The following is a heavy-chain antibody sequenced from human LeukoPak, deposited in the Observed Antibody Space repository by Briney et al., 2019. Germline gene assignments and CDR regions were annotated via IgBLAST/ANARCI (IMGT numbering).Heavy chain of an antibody. D-gene: IGHD5-18*01. V-gene: IGHV1-8*03. Sequence: ASVKVSCKASGYTFTSYDINWVRQATGHGLEWMGWMNPNSGNTGYAQKFQGRVTITRNTSISTAYMELSSLRSEDTAVYYCARGVLYTAMGPTKRGRNWFDPWGQGTLATVSS. CDR1: GYTFTSYD. CDR3: ARGVLYTAMGPTKRGRNWFDP. CDR2: MNPNSGNT. J-gene: IGHJ5*02.